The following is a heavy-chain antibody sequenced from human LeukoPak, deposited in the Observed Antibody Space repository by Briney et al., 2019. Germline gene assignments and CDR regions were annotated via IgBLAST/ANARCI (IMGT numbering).Heavy chain of an antibody. CDR3: ARGGDYYDSSSYLIDY. J-gene: IGHJ4*02. Sequence: PGASVKVSCKASGYXFTGYYIHWVRQAPGQGLEWMGWINPNSGGTNYAQKFQGRVPMTRDTSISTAYMELSRLRSDDTAVYYCARGGDYYDSSSYLIDYWGQGTLVTVSS. CDR1: GYXFTGYY. D-gene: IGHD3-22*01. CDR2: INPNSGGT. V-gene: IGHV1-2*02.